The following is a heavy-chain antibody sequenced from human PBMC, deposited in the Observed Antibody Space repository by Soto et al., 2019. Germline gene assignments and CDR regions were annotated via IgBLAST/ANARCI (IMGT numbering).Heavy chain of an antibody. CDR2: IKQDGSEK. CDR1: GFTFSSYW. Sequence: PGGSLRLSCAASGFTFSSYWMSWVRQAPGKGLEWVANIKQDGSEKYYVDSVKGRFTISRDNAKNSLYLQMNSLRAEDTAVYYCARDVALGYCSGGSCPSWFDPWGQGTLVTVSS. V-gene: IGHV3-7*01. D-gene: IGHD2-15*01. CDR3: ARDVALGYCSGGSCPSWFDP. J-gene: IGHJ5*02.